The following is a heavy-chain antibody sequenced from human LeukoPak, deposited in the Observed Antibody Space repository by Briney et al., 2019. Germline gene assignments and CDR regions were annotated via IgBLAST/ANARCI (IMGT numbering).Heavy chain of an antibody. CDR3: ARDSGDSSGYYYRGVFFDY. D-gene: IGHD3-22*01. CDR2: IYYSGST. V-gene: IGHV4-59*01. CDR1: GGSISSYY. J-gene: IGHJ4*02. Sequence: SETLSLTCTVSGGSISSYYWSWIRQPPGNGLEWIGYIYYSGSTNYNPSLKSRVTISVDTSKNQFSLKLSSVTAADTAVYYCARDSGDSSGYYYRGVFFDYWGQGTLVTVSS.